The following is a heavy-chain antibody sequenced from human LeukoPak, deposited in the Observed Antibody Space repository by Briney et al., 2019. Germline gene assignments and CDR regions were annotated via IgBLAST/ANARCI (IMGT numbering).Heavy chain of an antibody. Sequence: SETLSLTCTVSGGSISSYYRSWMRQPPGKGLEWIGYIYYSGSTNYNPSLKSRVTISVDTSKNQFSLKLSSVTAADTAVYYCARRSPLRFLEWSYVYYMDVWGKGTTVTVSS. V-gene: IGHV4-59*08. J-gene: IGHJ6*03. D-gene: IGHD3-3*01. CDR1: GGSISSYY. CDR3: ARRSPLRFLEWSYVYYMDV. CDR2: IYYSGST.